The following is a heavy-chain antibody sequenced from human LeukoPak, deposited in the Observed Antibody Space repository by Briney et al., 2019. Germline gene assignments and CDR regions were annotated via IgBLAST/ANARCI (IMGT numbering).Heavy chain of an antibody. CDR3: ARDRESYDYNFHRGWFDP. J-gene: IGHJ5*02. CDR2: ISVYNGNT. V-gene: IGHV1-18*01. D-gene: IGHD5-24*01. Sequence: ASVKVSCKASGYTFTSYGISWVRQAPGQGLEWMGWISVYNGNTIYAQKFQGRLTVTTDTSTSTAYTELRSLRSDDTAVYYCARDRESYDYNFHRGWFDPWGQGTLVTVSS. CDR1: GYTFTSYG.